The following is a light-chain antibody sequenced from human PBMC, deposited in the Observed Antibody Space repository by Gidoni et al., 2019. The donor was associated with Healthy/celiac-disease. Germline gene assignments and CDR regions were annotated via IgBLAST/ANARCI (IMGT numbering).Light chain of an antibody. CDR1: QSVSNN. CDR3: QQYNNWPYT. CDR2: GAS. J-gene: IGKJ2*01. Sequence: ELVLTQSPATLSVSPGGRATLSCRASQSVSNNLAWYQQKPGQAPRLLIYGASTRATGIPARFSGSGSGTEFTLTISSLQSEDFAVYYCQQYNNWPYTFGQGTKLEIK. V-gene: IGKV3-15*01.